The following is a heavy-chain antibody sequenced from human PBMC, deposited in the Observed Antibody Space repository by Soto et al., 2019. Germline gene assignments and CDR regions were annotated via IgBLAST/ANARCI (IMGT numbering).Heavy chain of an antibody. V-gene: IGHV4-34*01. J-gene: IGHJ4*02. Sequence: PSETLSLTCAVYGGSFSGYYWRWIRQPPWKGLEGIGEINHSGSTNYNPSLKSRVTISVDTSKNQFSLKLSSVTAADTAVYYCRTGTTTFDYWGQGTLVTVSS. CDR3: RTGTTTFDY. D-gene: IGHD1-7*01. CDR2: INHSGST. CDR1: GGSFSGYY.